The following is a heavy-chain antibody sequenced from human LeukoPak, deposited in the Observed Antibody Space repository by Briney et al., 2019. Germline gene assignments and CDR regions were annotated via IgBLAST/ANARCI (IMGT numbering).Heavy chain of an antibody. Sequence: PSETLSLTCTVSGGSIISYYWSWIRQPPGRGLEWIGYIYYSGSTNYNPSLKSRVTISVDTSKNQFSLKLSSVTAADTAVYYCARRAAAGRGYFDYWGQGILVTVSS. CDR1: GGSIISYY. CDR3: ARRAAAGRGYFDY. D-gene: IGHD6-13*01. CDR2: IYYSGST. J-gene: IGHJ4*02. V-gene: IGHV4-59*01.